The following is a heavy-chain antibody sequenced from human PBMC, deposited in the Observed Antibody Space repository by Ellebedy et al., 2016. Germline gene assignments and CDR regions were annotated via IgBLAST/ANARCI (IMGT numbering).Heavy chain of an antibody. J-gene: IGHJ5*02. CDR2: ISSSSSYI. V-gene: IGHV3-21*01. Sequence: GESLKISCAASGFTFSSYSMNWVRQAPGKGLEWVSSISSSSSYIYYADSVKGRFTISRDNAKNSLYLQMNSLRAEDTAVYYCARDRHWNYVNWFNPWGQGTLVTVSS. CDR3: ARDRHWNYVNWFNP. CDR1: GFTFSSYS. D-gene: IGHD1-7*01.